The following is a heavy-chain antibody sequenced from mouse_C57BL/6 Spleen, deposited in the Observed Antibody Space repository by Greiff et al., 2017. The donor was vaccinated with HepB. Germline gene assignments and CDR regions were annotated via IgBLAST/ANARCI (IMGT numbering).Heavy chain of an antibody. J-gene: IGHJ3*01. V-gene: IGHV1-59*01. CDR2: IDPSDSYT. CDR1: GYTFTSYW. D-gene: IGHD4-1*01. CDR3: ALTGTSWFAY. Sequence: QVQLKQPGAELVRPGTSVKLSCKASGYTFTSYWMHWVKQRPGQGLEWIGVIDPSDSYTNYNQKFKGKATLTVDTSSSTAYMQLSSLTSEDSAVYYCALTGTSWFAYWGQGTLVTVSA.